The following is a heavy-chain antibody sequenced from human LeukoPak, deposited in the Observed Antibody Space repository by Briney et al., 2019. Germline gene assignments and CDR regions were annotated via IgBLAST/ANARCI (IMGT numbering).Heavy chain of an antibody. Sequence: SETLSLTCAVYGGSFSGYYWSWIRQPPGKGLEWIGEINHSGSTNYNPSLKSRVTISVDTSKNQFSLKLSSVTAADTAVYYCARGERGFWSGYAARAFDIWGQGTMVTVSS. V-gene: IGHV4-34*01. J-gene: IGHJ3*02. CDR3: ARGERGFWSGYAARAFDI. CDR1: GGSFSGYY. CDR2: INHSGST. D-gene: IGHD3-3*01.